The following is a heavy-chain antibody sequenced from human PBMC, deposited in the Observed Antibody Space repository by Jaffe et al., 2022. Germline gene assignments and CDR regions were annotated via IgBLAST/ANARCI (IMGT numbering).Heavy chain of an antibody. J-gene: IGHJ3*02. CDR3: ASPGITMVRGVPISQDAFDI. CDR1: GGTFSSYT. V-gene: IGHV1-69*02. D-gene: IGHD3-10*01. CDR2: IIPILGIA. Sequence: QVQLVQSGAEVKKPGSSVKVSCKASGGTFSSYTISWVRQAPGQGLEWMGRIIPILGIANYAQKFQGRVTITADKSTSTAYMELSSLRSEDTAVYYCASPGITMVRGVPISQDAFDIWGQGTMVTVSS.